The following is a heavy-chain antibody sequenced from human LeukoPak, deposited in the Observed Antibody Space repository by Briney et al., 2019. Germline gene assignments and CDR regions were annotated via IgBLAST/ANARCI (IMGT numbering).Heavy chain of an antibody. Sequence: SETLSLTCAVYGGSFNDYYWSWVRQPPGKGLEWIGEINHSGTKRYNLSLKSRLTISIDASKNQFSLKLSSVTAADTARYYCARSYYYDGFDYSLGFWGQGTPVTVSS. J-gene: IGHJ4*02. CDR3: ARSYYYDGFDYSLGF. D-gene: IGHD3-22*01. CDR2: INHSGTK. V-gene: IGHV4-34*01. CDR1: GGSFNDYY.